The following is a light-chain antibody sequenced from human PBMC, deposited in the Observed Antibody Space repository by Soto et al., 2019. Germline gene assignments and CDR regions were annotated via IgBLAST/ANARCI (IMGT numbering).Light chain of an antibody. V-gene: IGLV2-8*01. J-gene: IGLJ2*01. CDR3: SSFAGSNVL. CDR2: EVS. CDR1: SSDIGGYNY. Sequence: QSALTQPPSASGSPGQSVTISCTGTSSDIGGYNYVSWYQQHPGKAPKLMIYEVSKRASGVPDRFSGSKSGNTASLTVSGLQADDEADYYCSSFAGSNVLFGGGTKVTVL.